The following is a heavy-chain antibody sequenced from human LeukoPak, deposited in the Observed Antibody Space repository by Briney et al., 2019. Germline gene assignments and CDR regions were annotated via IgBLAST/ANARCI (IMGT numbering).Heavy chain of an antibody. CDR3: ARSYCGGDCYSQGYYYYYMDV. CDR1: GGTFSSYV. CDR2: INPNSGDT. V-gene: IGHV1-2*02. D-gene: IGHD2-21*02. J-gene: IGHJ6*03. Sequence: ASVKLSCKASGGTFSSYVINWVREAPGQGLEWMGWINPNSGDTNYAQRFQGRVTMTRDTSIGTAYMELNSLRSDDTAIYYCARSYCGGDCYSQGYYYYYMDVWGKGTTVTISS.